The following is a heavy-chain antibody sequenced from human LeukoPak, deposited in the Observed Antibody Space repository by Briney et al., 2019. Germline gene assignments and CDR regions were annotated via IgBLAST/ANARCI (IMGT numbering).Heavy chain of an antibody. CDR3: AKISYYGSGSYSDLDY. V-gene: IGHV3-30*18. Sequence: GGSLRLSCAASGFTFSSYGMHWVRQAPGKGLEWVAVISYDGSNKYYADSVKGRFTIPRDNSKNTLYLQMNSLRAEDTAVYYCAKISYYGSGSYSDLDYWGQGTLVTVSS. J-gene: IGHJ4*02. D-gene: IGHD3-10*01. CDR2: ISYDGSNK. CDR1: GFTFSSYG.